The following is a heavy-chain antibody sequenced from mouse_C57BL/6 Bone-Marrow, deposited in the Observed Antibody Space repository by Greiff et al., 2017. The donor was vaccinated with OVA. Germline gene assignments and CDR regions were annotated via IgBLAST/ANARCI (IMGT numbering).Heavy chain of an antibody. V-gene: IGHV1-61*01. Sequence: QVQLQQPGAELVRPGSSVKLSCKASGYTFTSYWMDWVKQRPGQGLEWIGNIYPSDSETHYNQKFKDKATLTVDKSSSTAYMQLSSLTSEDSAVYDCARGRDSAWFAYWGQGTLVTVSA. J-gene: IGHJ3*01. CDR2: IYPSDSET. CDR3: ARGRDSAWFAY. CDR1: GYTFTSYW.